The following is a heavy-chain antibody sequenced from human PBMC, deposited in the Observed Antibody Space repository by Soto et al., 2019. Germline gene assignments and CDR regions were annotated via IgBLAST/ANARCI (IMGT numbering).Heavy chain of an antibody. V-gene: IGHV3-48*03. J-gene: IGHJ3*01. CDR3: TREGYGGDTDAFGL. CDR1: GFSVSAYE. D-gene: IGHD4-17*01. CDR2: MSVSGYRT. Sequence: EVQLVESGGGLVQPGGSLRLSCAASGFSVSAYEMDWVRQAPGKGLEWVSFMSVSGYRTYYPDSVKGRFTISRDNAKNSLYLQMDSLRAEDTAVYYCTREGYGGDTDAFGLWGQGTMVTVSS.